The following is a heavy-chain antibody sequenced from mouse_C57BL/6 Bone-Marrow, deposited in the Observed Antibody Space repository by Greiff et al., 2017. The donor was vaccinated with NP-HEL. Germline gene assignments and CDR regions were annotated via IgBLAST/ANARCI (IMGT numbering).Heavy chain of an antibody. CDR3: ARNGMDY. CDR2: IWSGGST. J-gene: IGHJ4*01. CDR1: GFSLTSYG. V-gene: IGHV2-2*01. Sequence: VQLQQSGPGLVQPSQSLSITCTVSGFSLTSYGVHWVRQSPGKGLEWLGVIWSGGSTDCNAAFISRLSISKDNSKSQVFFKMNSLQADDTAIYYCARNGMDYWGQGTSVTVSS.